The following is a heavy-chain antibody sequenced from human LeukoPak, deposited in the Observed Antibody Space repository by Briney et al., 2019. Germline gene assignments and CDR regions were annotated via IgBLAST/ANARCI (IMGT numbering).Heavy chain of an antibody. D-gene: IGHD6-13*01. CDR2: ISSSTGLI. Sequence: GGSLRLSCAASGFTFSSYEINWVRQAPGKGLEWVSYISSSTGLIYYADSVKGRFTISRDNPKNSVYLQMSSLRAEDTAVYYCAKDFRLAAYSSSPGYFHHWGQGTLVTVSS. J-gene: IGHJ1*01. CDR3: AKDFRLAAYSSSPGYFHH. CDR1: GFTFSSYE. V-gene: IGHV3-48*03.